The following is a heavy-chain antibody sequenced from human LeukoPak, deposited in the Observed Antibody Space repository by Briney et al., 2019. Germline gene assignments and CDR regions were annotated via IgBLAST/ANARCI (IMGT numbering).Heavy chain of an antibody. J-gene: IGHJ4*02. CDR2: IYSGGST. D-gene: IGHD3-3*01. Sequence: PGGSLRLSCAASGFTVSSNYMSWVRQAPGKGLEWVSVIYSGGSTYYADSVKGRFTISRDNSKNTLYLQMNSLRAEDTAVYYCAGRYFDFWSCYFSDGDYWGQGTLVTVSS. V-gene: IGHV3-66*01. CDR3: AGRYFDFWSCYFSDGDY. CDR1: GFTVSSNY.